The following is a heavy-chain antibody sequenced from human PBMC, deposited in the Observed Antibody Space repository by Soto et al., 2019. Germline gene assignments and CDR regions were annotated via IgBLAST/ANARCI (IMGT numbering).Heavy chain of an antibody. J-gene: IGHJ4*02. CDR2: IYYSGST. CDR1: GGSISSYY. D-gene: IGHD2-8*01. Sequence: PSETLSLTCTVSGGSISSYYWSWIRQPPGKGLEWIGYIYYSGSTNYNPSLKSRVTISVDTSKNQFSLKLSSVTAADTAVYYCARCLGYCTNGVDYWGQGTLVTVSS. V-gene: IGHV4-59*01. CDR3: ARCLGYCTNGVDY.